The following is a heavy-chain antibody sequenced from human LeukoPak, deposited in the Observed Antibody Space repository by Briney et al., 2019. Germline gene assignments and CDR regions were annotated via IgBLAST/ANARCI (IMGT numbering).Heavy chain of an antibody. J-gene: IGHJ6*03. CDR3: AKDWRRFGELFPPNYYYYYMDV. CDR2: ISWDGGST. D-gene: IGHD3-10*01. CDR1: GFTFDDYA. Sequence: GGSLRLSCAASGFTFDDYAMHWVRQAPGKGLEWVSLISWDGGSTYYADSVKGRFTISRDNSKNSLYLQMNSLRAEDTALYYCAKDWRRFGELFPPNYYYYYMDVWGKGTTVTVSS. V-gene: IGHV3-43D*03.